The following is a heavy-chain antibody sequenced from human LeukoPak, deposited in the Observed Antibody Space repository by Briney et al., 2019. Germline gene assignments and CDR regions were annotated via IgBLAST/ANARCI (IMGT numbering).Heavy chain of an antibody. CDR2: IHYSGST. V-gene: IGHV4-61*01. J-gene: IGHJ5*02. Sequence: PSETLSLTCTVSGGSVSSGSYYWSWIRQPPGTGLEWIGYIHYSGSTNYNPSLKSRVTISVDTSKNQFSLKLSSVTAADTVVYYCAREVIVVVPAAPLYNWFDPWGQGTLVTVSS. CDR3: AREVIVVVPAAPLYNWFDP. D-gene: IGHD2-2*01. CDR1: GGSVSSGSYY.